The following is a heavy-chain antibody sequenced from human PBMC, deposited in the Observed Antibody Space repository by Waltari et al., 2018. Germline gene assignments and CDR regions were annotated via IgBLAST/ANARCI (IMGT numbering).Heavy chain of an antibody. CDR3: ASFYGDRTSRRDY. CDR2: IYHSGRP. J-gene: IGHJ4*02. V-gene: IGHV4-4*02. D-gene: IGHD4-17*01. CDR1: GGSISSSNW. Sequence: QVQLQESGPGLVKPSGTLSLTCAVSGGSISSSNWWSWVRQPPGKGLEWIGEIYHSGRPNYNRSLKSQVTISVDKSKNQFSRKLSFVTAADTAVYDGASFYGDRTSRRDYWGQGTLVTVSS.